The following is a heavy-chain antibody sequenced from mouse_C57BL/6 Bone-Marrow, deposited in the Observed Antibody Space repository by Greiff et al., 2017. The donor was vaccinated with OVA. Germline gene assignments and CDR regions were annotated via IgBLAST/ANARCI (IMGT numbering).Heavy chain of an antibody. V-gene: IGHV1-69*01. CDR2: IDPSDSYT. D-gene: IGHD1-1*01. CDR1: GYTFTSYW. CDR3: ARITTVVGRGYAMDY. Sequence: VQLQQPGAELVMPGASVKLSCKASGYTFTSYWMHWVKQRPGQGLEWIGEIDPSDSYTNYNQKFKGKSTLTVDKSSSTAYMQLSSLTSEDAAVYYCARITTVVGRGYAMDYWGQGTSVTVSS. J-gene: IGHJ4*01.